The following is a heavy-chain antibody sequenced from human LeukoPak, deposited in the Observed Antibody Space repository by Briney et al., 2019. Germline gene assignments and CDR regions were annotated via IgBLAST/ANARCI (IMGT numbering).Heavy chain of an antibody. V-gene: IGHV3-73*01. CDR2: IRSKANSYAT. D-gene: IGHD1-1*01. CDR1: GFTFSGSA. J-gene: IGHJ4*02. CDR3: ARVTQGPVRY. Sequence: QSGGSLRLSCAASGFTFSGSAMHWVRQASGKGLEWVGRIRSKANSYATAYAASVKGRFTISRDNSKNTLYLQMNSLKAEDTAVYYCARVTQGPVRYWGQGTLVTVSS.